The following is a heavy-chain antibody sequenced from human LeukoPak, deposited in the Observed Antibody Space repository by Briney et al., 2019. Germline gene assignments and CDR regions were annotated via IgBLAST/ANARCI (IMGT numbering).Heavy chain of an antibody. J-gene: IGHJ4*02. Sequence: GGSLRLSCAASGFTFSSYSMNWVRQAPGKGLEWVSYISSGSTTIYNADSVKGRFTISRDNAKNSLYLQMNSLRAEDTAVYYCAKELWGYCSSTSCYTPGRYFDYWGQGTLVTVSS. CDR2: ISSGSTTI. CDR3: AKELWGYCSSTSCYTPGRYFDY. V-gene: IGHV3-48*04. CDR1: GFTFSSYS. D-gene: IGHD2-2*02.